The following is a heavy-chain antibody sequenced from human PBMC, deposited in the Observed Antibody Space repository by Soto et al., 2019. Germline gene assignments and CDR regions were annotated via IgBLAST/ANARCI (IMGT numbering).Heavy chain of an antibody. V-gene: IGHV2-5*02. CDR2: IYWDNDK. CDR3: AHRLLGYCSGGSCPGWFDP. Sequence: GPTLVNHTETVAQTCTFSGFSLSSGVGVGWVRQPPGKALEWLAVIYWDNDKRYSPSLKSRLTITKDTSKNQVVLTMTNMDPVDTATYYCAHRLLGYCSGGSCPGWFDPWGQATLVTVSS. J-gene: IGHJ5*02. CDR1: GFSLSSGVG. D-gene: IGHD2-15*01.